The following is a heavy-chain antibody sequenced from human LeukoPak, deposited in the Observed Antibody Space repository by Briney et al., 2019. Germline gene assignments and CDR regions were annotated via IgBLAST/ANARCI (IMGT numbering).Heavy chain of an antibody. D-gene: IGHD3-10*01. CDR1: GFTFSSYA. V-gene: IGHV3-7*01. CDR3: ARLWGDATIFDY. CDR2: IKQDGSGK. J-gene: IGHJ4*02. Sequence: GGSLRLSCAASGFTFSSYAMSWVLQAPGKGLEGVANIKQDGSGKYYVDSVKGRFTVSRDNAKNSLYLQTNSLRAEDTAVYYCARLWGDATIFDYWGQGTLVTVSS.